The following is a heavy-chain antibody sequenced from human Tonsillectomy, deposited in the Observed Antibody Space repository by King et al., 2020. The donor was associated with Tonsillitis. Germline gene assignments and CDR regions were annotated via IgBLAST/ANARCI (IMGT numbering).Heavy chain of an antibody. CDR1: RFTFSSYG. Sequence: VQLVESGGGVVQPGGSLRLSCAASRFTFSSYGMHWVRQAPGKGLEWVAFIRYDGSNKYYADSLKGRFTISRDNSKNMLYLQMNSLRGEDTAVYYCAKDRHHSSSFLYGMDVWGQGTTVTVSS. CDR3: AKDRHHSSSFLYGMDV. J-gene: IGHJ6*02. V-gene: IGHV3-30*02. D-gene: IGHD6-13*01. CDR2: IRYDGSNK.